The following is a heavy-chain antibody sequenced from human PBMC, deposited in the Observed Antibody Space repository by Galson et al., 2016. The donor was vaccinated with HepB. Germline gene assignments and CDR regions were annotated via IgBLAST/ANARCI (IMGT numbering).Heavy chain of an antibody. Sequence: SLRLSCAASGFSFSSYCMQWVRQAPGKGLEWVAVLMHVGGEKDYGDSVKGRATISRDDAKNTLHLQMKSLRGDDTAVYYCARGYYNAMDVWGQGATVTVSS. CDR2: LMHVGGEK. CDR1: GFSFSSYC. J-gene: IGHJ6*02. CDR3: ARGYYNAMDV. V-gene: IGHV3-30-3*01.